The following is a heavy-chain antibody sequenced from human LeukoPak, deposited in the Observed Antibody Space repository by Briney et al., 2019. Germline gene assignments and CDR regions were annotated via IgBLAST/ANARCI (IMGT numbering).Heavy chain of an antibody. D-gene: IGHD3-10*01. CDR1: GGSISSYY. V-gene: IGHV4-59*01. CDR3: ASDYGSGSYYIL. Sequence: SETLSLTCTVSGGSISSYYWTWIRQPPGKGLEWIGYIYYSGSTNYNPSLKSRVTMSVDTSKNQFSLKLSSVTAADTAVYYCASDYGSGSYYILWGQGTLVTVSP. CDR2: IYYSGST. J-gene: IGHJ4*02.